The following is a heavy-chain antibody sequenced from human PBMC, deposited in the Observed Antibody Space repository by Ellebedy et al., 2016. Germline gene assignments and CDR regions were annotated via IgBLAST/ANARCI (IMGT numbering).Heavy chain of an antibody. Sequence: GESLKISCEASGFTFSSHAMSWVRQAPGKGPEWVSAVVGSGERTFYADSVKGRFTISRDKSKNRLYLQMSSLKVEDTATYYCANVGGSGTYYNGYWGQGTLVTVSS. CDR3: ANVGGSGTYYNGY. CDR1: GFTFSSHA. CDR2: VVGSGERT. D-gene: IGHD3-10*01. V-gene: IGHV3-23*01. J-gene: IGHJ4*02.